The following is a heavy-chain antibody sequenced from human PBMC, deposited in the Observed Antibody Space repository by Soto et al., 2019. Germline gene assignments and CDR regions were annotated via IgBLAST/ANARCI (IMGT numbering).Heavy chain of an antibody. CDR3: ARMASSGTLNWFDP. Sequence: ASVKVSCKASGYTFINYDISWVRQATGQGLEWMGWMNPGSGKTGYANKFQGRVTTTRDASTSTAHLELSSLTSEDTAVYYCARMASSGTLNWFDPWGQGTLVTVPS. CDR1: GYTFINYD. V-gene: IGHV1-8*02. J-gene: IGHJ5*02. CDR2: MNPGSGKT.